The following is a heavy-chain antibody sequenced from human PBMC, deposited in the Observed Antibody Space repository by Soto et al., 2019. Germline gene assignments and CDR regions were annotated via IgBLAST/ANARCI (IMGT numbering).Heavy chain of an antibody. V-gene: IGHV3-23*01. CDR3: AKGYYSGYDLAYFDY. D-gene: IGHD5-12*01. Sequence: GGSLRLSCAASGFSLDDYAMTWVHQATGKGLEWVSAISGSGDNTYYADSVKGRFTISRDNSRNTLYLQLNTLRAEDTALYYCAKGYYSGYDLAYFDYWGQGTLVTVSS. CDR1: GFSLDDYA. J-gene: IGHJ4*02. CDR2: ISGSGDNT.